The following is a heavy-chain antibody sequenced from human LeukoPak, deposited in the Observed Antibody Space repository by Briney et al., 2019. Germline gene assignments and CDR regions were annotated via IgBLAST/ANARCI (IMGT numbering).Heavy chain of an antibody. V-gene: IGHV3-23*01. CDR2: ISGSGGST. CDR3: AKTGALTGANWFDP. CDR1: GFTFSSYA. Sequence: GGSLRLSCAASGFTFSSYAMNWVRQAPGKGLDWVSTISGSGGSTYYADSVKGRFTISRDNSKNTLYLQMNSLRAEDTAIYYCAKTGALTGANWFDPWGQGTLVTVSS. D-gene: IGHD1-20*01. J-gene: IGHJ5*02.